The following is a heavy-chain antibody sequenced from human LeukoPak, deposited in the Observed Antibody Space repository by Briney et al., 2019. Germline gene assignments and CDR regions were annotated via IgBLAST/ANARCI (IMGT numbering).Heavy chain of an antibody. CDR2: IYHSGST. J-gene: IGHJ4*02. CDR1: GYSISSGYN. CDR3: ARGQVGANTEYYFDY. V-gene: IGHV4-38-2*02. Sequence: PSETLSLTCTVSGYSISSGYNWGWIRQPPGKGLEWIGSIYHSGSTYYNPSLKSRVTISVDTSKNQFSLKLSPVTAADTAVYYCARGQVGANTEYYFDYWGQGTLVTVSS. D-gene: IGHD1-26*01.